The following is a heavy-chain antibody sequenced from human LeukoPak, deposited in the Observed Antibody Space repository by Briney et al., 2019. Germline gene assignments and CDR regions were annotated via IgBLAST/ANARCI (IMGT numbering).Heavy chain of an antibody. CDR1: GCTFSSYA. CDR2: INPIFGTA. V-gene: IGHV1-69*05. CDR3: ARDYDFWSGYYSNDHTLHSGDWFDP. D-gene: IGHD3-3*01. Sequence: SVKVSCKASGCTFSSYAISWVRQAPGQGLEWMGRINPIFGTANYAQKFQGRVTITTDESTSAAYMELSSLRSEDTAVYYCARDYDFWSGYYSNDHTLHSGDWFDPWGQGTLVTVSS. J-gene: IGHJ5*02.